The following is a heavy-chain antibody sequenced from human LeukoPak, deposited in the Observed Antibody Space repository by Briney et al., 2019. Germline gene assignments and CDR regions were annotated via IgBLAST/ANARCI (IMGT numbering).Heavy chain of an antibody. J-gene: IGHJ4*02. CDR1: GGTFSSYA. Sequence: ASVKVSCKASGGTFSSYAISWVRQAPGQGLEWMVGIIPIFGTANYAQKFQGRVTITTDESTSTAYMELSSLRSEDTAVYYCAREAAAGYYFDYWGQGTLVTVSS. D-gene: IGHD6-13*01. V-gene: IGHV1-69*05. CDR2: IIPIFGTA. CDR3: AREAAAGYYFDY.